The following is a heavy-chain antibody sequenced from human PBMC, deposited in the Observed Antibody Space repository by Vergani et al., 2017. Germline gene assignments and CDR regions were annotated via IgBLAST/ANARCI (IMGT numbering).Heavy chain of an antibody. V-gene: IGHV4-39*01. CDR3: ARHQIGRYTEY. Sequence: QLQLQESGLGLVKPSETLSLTCSVSGDSITSRLDYWGWIRQTPGKGLEWIGSMYHSGTTYYNPSLKSRATLSVDTSKNQISLQVTSVTAADTAVYYCARHQIGRYTEYWGQGILVTVSS. D-gene: IGHD1-14*01. CDR1: GDSITSRLDY. CDR2: MYHSGTT. J-gene: IGHJ4*02.